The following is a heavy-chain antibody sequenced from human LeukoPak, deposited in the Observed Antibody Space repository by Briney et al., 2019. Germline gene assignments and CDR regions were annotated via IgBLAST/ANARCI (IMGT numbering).Heavy chain of an antibody. CDR1: GFTFSSYA. D-gene: IGHD2/OR15-2a*01. J-gene: IGHJ4*02. V-gene: IGHV3-23*01. CDR2: ISGNGGGT. CDR3: AKGGESERY. Sequence: GGSLRLSCVASGFTFSSYAMTWVRQAPGKGLEWFSVISGNGGGTNYADSVKGRFTISRDNSKNTLYLQMNSLRAEDTAVYYCAKGGESERYWGQGTLVTVSS.